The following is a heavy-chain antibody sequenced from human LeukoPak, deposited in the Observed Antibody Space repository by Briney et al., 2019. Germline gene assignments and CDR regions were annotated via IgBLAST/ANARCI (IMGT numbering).Heavy chain of an antibody. J-gene: IGHJ4*02. CDR2: IGAAGDT. CDR3: VRGPPYSSGWYDY. CDR1: GFTFTNYD. Sequence: GGSLRLSCVASGFTFTNYDMHWVRQATGKGLEWVSAIGAAGDTYYPVSVKGRFTISRENARNSLFLQMDSLRVGDTAVCYCVRGPPYSSGWYDYWGQGTLVTVSS. V-gene: IGHV3-13*01. D-gene: IGHD6-19*01.